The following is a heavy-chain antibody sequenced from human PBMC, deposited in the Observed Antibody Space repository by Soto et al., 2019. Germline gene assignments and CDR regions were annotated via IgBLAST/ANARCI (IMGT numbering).Heavy chain of an antibody. V-gene: IGHV3-23*01. CDR1: GFPFSSYA. CDR2: ISGSGGST. D-gene: IGHD3-16*02. CDR3: AKDPPMIPFGGVIVKYFDY. Sequence: PGGSLRLSCAASGFPFSSYAMSWFSHFLGKVLECVLAISGSGGSTYYAESVKGRFTISRDNSKNTLYLQMNSLRAEDTAVYYCAKDPPMIPFGGVIVKYFDYWGQGTLVTVSS. J-gene: IGHJ4*02.